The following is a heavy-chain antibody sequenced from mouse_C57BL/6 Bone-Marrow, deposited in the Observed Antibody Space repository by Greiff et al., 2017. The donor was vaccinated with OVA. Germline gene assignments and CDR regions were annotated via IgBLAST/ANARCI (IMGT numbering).Heavy chain of an antibody. J-gene: IGHJ2*01. D-gene: IGHD2-5*01. CDR3: AREYYSNYVGCDY. CDR1: GSTFTDYY. CDR2: INPYNGGT. V-gene: IGHV1-19*01. Sequence: EVKLVESGPVLVKPGASVKMSCKASGSTFTDYYMNWVKQSHGKSLEWIGVINPYNGGTSYNQKFKGKATLTVDKSSSTAYMELNSLTSEDSAVYYCAREYYSNYVGCDYWGQGTTLTVSS.